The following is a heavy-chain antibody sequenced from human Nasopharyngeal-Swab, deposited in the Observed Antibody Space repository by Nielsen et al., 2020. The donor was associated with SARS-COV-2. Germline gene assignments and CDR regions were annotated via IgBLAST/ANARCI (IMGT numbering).Heavy chain of an antibody. D-gene: IGHD1-20*01. CDR2: IYYSGST. CDR1: CGSISSYY. J-gene: IGHJ3*02. CDR3: RGITGTPGAFDI. Sequence: GSLRLSCTVSCGSISSYYWSWIRQPPGKGLEWNGYIYYSGSTNYNPSLKSRVTISVDTSKNQFSLKLSSVTAADTAVYYWRGITGTPGAFDIWGQGTMVTVSS. V-gene: IGHV4-59*01.